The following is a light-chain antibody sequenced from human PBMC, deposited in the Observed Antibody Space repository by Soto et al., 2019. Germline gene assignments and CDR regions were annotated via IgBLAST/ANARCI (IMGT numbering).Light chain of an antibody. Sequence: ETVLTQSPATLSVSPGERATFSCRASQSVTTNLAWYQQKPGQVPRLLIYGASTRATGIPARFSGSGSGTEFTLSISSLQSDDFAVYHCQQYHSWPHTFGQGTKLEFK. CDR3: QQYHSWPHT. CDR1: QSVTTN. J-gene: IGKJ2*01. V-gene: IGKV3-15*01. CDR2: GAS.